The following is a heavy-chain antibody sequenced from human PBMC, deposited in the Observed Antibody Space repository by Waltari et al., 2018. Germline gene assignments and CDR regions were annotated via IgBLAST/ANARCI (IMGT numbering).Heavy chain of an antibody. CDR3: ARDGNNYDGSAYYDVFDI. CDR2: IRKDGSVT. V-gene: IGHV3-7*03. J-gene: IGHJ3*02. D-gene: IGHD3-22*01. Sequence: EVQLVESGGGLVQPGGSQRLSCVASGFSLSTFWMAWVRQAPGKGMEGVANIRKDGSVTHYVDSVKGRFTISRDNARNSLYLQMNTLSADDTAIYYCARDGNNYDGSAYYDVFDIWGQGTMVTVSS. CDR1: GFSLSTFW.